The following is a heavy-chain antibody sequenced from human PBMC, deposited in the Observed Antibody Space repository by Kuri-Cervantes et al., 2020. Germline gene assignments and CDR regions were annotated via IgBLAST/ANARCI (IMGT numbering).Heavy chain of an antibody. D-gene: IGHD6-19*01. CDR3: ARDDSSGWYYLKLYYYYYYMDV. Sequence: GESLKISCAASGFTFSSYAMHWVRQAPGKGLEWVAVISYDGSNKYYADSVKGRFTISRDNSKNTLYLQMNSLRAEDTAVYYCARDDSSGWYYLKLYYYYYYMDVWGKGTTVTVSS. J-gene: IGHJ6*03. V-gene: IGHV3-30*01. CDR2: ISYDGSNK. CDR1: GFTFSSYA.